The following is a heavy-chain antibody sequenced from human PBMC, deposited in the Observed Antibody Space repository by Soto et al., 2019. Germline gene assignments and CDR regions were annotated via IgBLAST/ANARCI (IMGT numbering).Heavy chain of an antibody. J-gene: IGHJ6*02. CDR2: IYDSGST. V-gene: IGHV4-39*01. Sequence: QLQLQESGPGLVKPSETLSLTCTVSGGSISSSSYYWGWIRQPPGKGLEWIGSIYDSGSTYYNPSLTSRVTISLDTSKNQCPLKLSSVTAADTAVYYCARHRRSVRMVRLYGMDVWGQGTTVTVSS. CDR3: ARHRRSVRMVRLYGMDV. D-gene: IGHD3-10*01. CDR1: GGSISSSSYY.